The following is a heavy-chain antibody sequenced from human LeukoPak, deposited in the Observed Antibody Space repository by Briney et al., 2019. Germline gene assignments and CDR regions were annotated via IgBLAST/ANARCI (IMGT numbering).Heavy chain of an antibody. V-gene: IGHV3-23*01. CDR2: ISGSTGRT. J-gene: IGHJ3*02. CDR1: GFTFSSYA. Sequence: GGSLRLSCAASGFTFSSYAMTWVRQAPGKGLEWVSTISGSTGRTYYADSVKGRFTISRDNSKNTLYLQMNSLRAEDTALYYCARDGMIVVANAFDIWGQGTMVTVSS. D-gene: IGHD3-22*01. CDR3: ARDGMIVVANAFDI.